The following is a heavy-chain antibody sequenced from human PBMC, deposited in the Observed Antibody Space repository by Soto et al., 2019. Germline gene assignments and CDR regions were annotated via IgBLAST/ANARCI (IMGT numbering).Heavy chain of an antibody. Sequence: EVQLVESGGGLVQPGGSLRLSCAASGFTFSSYSMNWVRQAPGKGLEWVSYISSSSSTIYYADSVKGRFTISSANAKNSLYLQMNSLRDEDTAVYYCARYCISTSCYDDFDYWGQGTLVTVSS. D-gene: IGHD2-2*01. CDR1: GFTFSSYS. V-gene: IGHV3-48*02. J-gene: IGHJ4*02. CDR2: ISSSSSTI. CDR3: ARYCISTSCYDDFDY.